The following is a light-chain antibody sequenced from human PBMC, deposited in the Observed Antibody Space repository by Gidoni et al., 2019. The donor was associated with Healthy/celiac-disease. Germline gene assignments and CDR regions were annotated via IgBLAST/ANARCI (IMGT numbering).Light chain of an antibody. CDR2: KAS. V-gene: IGKV1-5*03. J-gene: IGKJ1*01. CDR1: QIISSW. CDR3: QQYNSYWT. Sequence: DIQLLQSPSTLSASVGDRVTITCRASQIISSWLAWYQQKPGKAPKLLIYKASSLESGVPSRFSGSGSGTEFTLTISSLKPDDFATYYCQQYNSYWTFGQGTKVEIK.